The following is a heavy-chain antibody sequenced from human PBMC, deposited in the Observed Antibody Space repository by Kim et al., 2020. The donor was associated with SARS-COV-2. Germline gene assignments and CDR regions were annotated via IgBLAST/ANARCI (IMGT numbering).Heavy chain of an antibody. CDR3: AGATTVPRLGAFDI. Sequence: SETLSLTCAVYGGSFSGYYWSWIRQPPGKGLEWIGEINHSGSTNYNPSLKSRVTISVDTSKNQFSLKLSSVTAADTAVYYCAGATTVPRLGAFDIWGQGT. J-gene: IGHJ3*02. D-gene: IGHD4-17*01. V-gene: IGHV4-34*01. CDR1: GGSFSGYY. CDR2: INHSGST.